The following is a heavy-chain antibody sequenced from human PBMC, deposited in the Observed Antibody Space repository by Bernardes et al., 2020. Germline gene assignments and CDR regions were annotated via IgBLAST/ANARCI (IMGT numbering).Heavy chain of an antibody. D-gene: IGHD2-2*02. CDR2: ISSSSSYI. J-gene: IGHJ3*02. V-gene: IGHV3-21*01. CDR3: ARDAKVVPAAINAFDI. CDR1: GFTFSSYS. Sequence: GSLRLSCAASGFTFSSYSMNWVRQAPGKGLEWVSSISSSSSYIYYADSVKGRFTISRDNAKNSLYLQMNSLRAEDTAVYYCARDAKVVPAAINAFDIWGQGTMVTVSS.